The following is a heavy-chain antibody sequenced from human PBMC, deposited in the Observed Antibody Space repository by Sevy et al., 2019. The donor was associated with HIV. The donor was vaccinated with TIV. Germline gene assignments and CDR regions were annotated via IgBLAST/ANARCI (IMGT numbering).Heavy chain of an antibody. D-gene: IGHD1-26*01. J-gene: IGHJ4*02. CDR3: AGENAWGRGYS. V-gene: IGHV4-59*08. CDR1: GGSITSLY. Sequence: SETLSLTCTVSGGSITSLYWNWIRQPPGKGLEWIANIYYNGHINYNPSLKSRVTLSLDTSKNQFSLGLSSGTAADTAMYYCAGENAWGRGYSWGQGTLVTVS. CDR2: IYYNGHI.